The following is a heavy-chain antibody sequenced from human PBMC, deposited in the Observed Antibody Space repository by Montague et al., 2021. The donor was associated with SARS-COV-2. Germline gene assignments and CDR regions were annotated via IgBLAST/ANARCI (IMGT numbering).Heavy chain of an antibody. V-gene: IGHV3-74*01. CDR2: ISSDGRTT. Sequence: SLRLSCAASGFTFSNYWMHWVRQAPGEGLVWVSLISSDGRTTSYVDSVKGRFTISRDNARNTLYLQMTSLRADDTAVYYCAREVFKAGDYWGQGTLVTVSS. D-gene: IGHD1-14*01. CDR1: GFTFSNYW. J-gene: IGHJ4*02. CDR3: AREVFKAGDY.